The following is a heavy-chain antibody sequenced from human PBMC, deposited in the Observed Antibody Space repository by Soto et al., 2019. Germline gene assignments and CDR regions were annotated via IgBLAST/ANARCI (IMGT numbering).Heavy chain of an antibody. CDR2: IYSRGNT. D-gene: IGHD6-19*01. Sequence: SETLSLTCTVSGGSISSCLYYWTWIRQHPGKGLEWIGYIYSRGNTNYTPSLERRVDIAVDTSKNQFSLRLSSVTAADTAVYYCARDGSKTGWYSGDFWGPGTLVTVSS. CDR3: ARDGSKTGWYSGDF. CDR1: GGSISSCLYY. V-gene: IGHV4-31*02. J-gene: IGHJ4*02.